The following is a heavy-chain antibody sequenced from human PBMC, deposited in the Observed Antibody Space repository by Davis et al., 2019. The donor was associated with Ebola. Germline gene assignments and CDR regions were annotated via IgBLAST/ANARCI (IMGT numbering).Heavy chain of an antibody. Sequence: SETLSLTCAVSGGSISSSNWWSWVRQPPGKGLEWSGVFYLSGSTNYNPSLQSRVTISVDKSKNQFSLKRSSVTAADTAVYYCARSSVQLERFDYWGQGTLVTVSS. CDR2: FYLSGST. CDR3: ARSSVQLERFDY. J-gene: IGHJ4*02. CDR1: GGSISSSNW. V-gene: IGHV4-4*02. D-gene: IGHD1-1*01.